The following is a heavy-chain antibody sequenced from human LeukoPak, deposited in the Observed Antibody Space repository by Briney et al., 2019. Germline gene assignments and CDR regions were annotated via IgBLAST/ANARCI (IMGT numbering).Heavy chain of an antibody. CDR3: AREGIVVVVAAANYYYYGMDV. Sequence: MSSETLSLTCAAYGGSFSGYYWSWIRQPPGKGLEWIGEINHSGSTNYNPSLKSRVTISVDTSKNQFSLKLSSVTAADTAVYYCAREGIVVVVAAANYYYYGMDVWGKGTTVTVSS. CDR2: INHSGST. D-gene: IGHD2-15*01. CDR1: GGSFSGYY. V-gene: IGHV4-34*01. J-gene: IGHJ6*04.